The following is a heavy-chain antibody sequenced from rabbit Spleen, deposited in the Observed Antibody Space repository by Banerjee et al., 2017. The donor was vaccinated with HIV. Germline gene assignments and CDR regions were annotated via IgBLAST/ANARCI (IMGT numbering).Heavy chain of an antibody. CDR2: IDSGSSGFT. J-gene: IGHJ6*01. CDR1: GFSFRSSDW. CDR3: ARDTASSFSSYGMDL. V-gene: IGHV1S40*01. D-gene: IGHD6-1*01. Sequence: QSLEESGGDLVKLGASLTLTCTASGFSFRSSDWICWVRQAPGKGLEWIACIDSGSSGFTYFATWAIGRFTCSKPSSTTVTLQMTRLTAADTATYFCARDTASSFSSYGMDLWGQGTLVTVS.